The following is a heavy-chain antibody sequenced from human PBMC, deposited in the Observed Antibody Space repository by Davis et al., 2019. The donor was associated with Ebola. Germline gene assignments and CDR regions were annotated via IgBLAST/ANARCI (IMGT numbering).Heavy chain of an antibody. Sequence: PSETLSLTCNVSGDSVRRTTYYWDWIRQSPGKGLEWIGSIYHSGTTYFHPSFKSRGTISVDTSKNQFSLKLTSVTAADTAVYYCARHRDTSGWYGWFDPWGQGTLVTVS. D-gene: IGHD6-19*01. CDR3: ARHRDTSGWYGWFDP. CDR2: IYHSGTT. CDR1: GDSVRRTTYY. V-gene: IGHV4-39*01. J-gene: IGHJ5*02.